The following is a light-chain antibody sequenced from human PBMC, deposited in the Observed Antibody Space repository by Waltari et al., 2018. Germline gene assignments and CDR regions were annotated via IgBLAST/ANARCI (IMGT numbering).Light chain of an antibody. CDR1: VLAKKY. V-gene: IGLV3-27*01. Sequence: SYELTQPSSVSVSPGQTARITCSGDVLAKKYARWFQQKPGQAPVLVIYNDRERPSGTPERFSGSSSGTTVTLTISGAQVEDEADYYCYSAADNNLVFGGGTKLTVL. CDR2: NDR. CDR3: YSAADNNLV. J-gene: IGLJ3*02.